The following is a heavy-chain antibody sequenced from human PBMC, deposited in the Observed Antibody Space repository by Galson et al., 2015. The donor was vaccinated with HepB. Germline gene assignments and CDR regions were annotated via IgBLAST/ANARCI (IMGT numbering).Heavy chain of an antibody. J-gene: IGHJ4*02. CDR2: ISASNGDT. Sequence: SVKVSCKASGYTFTSYGITWVRQAPGQGLQWMGWISASNGDTNYAQNLQGRVSMTTDTSTRTAYMELRSLTSDDTAVYYCARGPLRNRGYNYGFWGQGTLVTVSS. D-gene: IGHD5-18*01. V-gene: IGHV1-18*01. CDR3: ARGPLRNRGYNYGF. CDR1: GYTFTSYG.